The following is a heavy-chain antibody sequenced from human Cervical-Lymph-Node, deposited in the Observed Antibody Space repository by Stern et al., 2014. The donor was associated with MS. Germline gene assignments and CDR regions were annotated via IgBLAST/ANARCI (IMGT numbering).Heavy chain of an antibody. CDR3: ARDPGVGVQKWFDY. Sequence: VHLVESGGRVVQPGRSLRLSCAASGFTFSAYALHWVRQAPGKGLEWVAVMSSDGIDKSYADSVRGRFTISRDTSKNTLYLDMNTLRPEDTAVYYCARDPGVGVQKWFDYWGQGTLVTVSS. V-gene: IGHV3-30*04. D-gene: IGHD1-1*01. CDR2: MSSDGIDK. J-gene: IGHJ5*01. CDR1: GFTFSAYA.